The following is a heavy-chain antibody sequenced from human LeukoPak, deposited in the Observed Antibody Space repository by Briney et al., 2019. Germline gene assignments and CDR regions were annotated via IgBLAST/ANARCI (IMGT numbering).Heavy chain of an antibody. J-gene: IGHJ4*02. CDR1: GGTFSSYA. D-gene: IGHD6-13*01. V-gene: IGHV1-69*05. CDR3: ASSGDSSSWSAPFDY. Sequence: ASVKVSCKASGGTFSSYAISWVRQAPGQGLEWMGRIIPIFGTANYAQKFQGRVTITTDEFTSTAYMELSSLRSEDTAVYYCASSGDSSSWSAPFDYWGQGTLVTVSS. CDR2: IIPIFGTA.